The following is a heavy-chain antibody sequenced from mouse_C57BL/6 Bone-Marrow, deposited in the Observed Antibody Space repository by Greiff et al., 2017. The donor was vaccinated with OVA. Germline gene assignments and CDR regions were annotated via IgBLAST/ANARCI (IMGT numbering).Heavy chain of an antibody. V-gene: IGHV1-69*01. D-gene: IGHD2-4*01. CDR3: ARYDYDWYFDV. J-gene: IGHJ1*03. Sequence: QVQLQQPGAELVMPGASVKLSCKASGYTFTSYWMHWVKQRPGQGLEWIGEIDPSDSYTNYNQKFKGKSTLTVDKSSSTAYMQLRSLTSEDSAVYYCARYDYDWYFDVWGTGTTVTVSS. CDR2: IDPSDSYT. CDR1: GYTFTSYW.